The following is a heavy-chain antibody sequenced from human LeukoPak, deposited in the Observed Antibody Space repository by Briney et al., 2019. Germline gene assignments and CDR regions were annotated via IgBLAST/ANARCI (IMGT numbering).Heavy chain of an antibody. CDR3: ARDRGSRSYDY. V-gene: IGHV3-48*04. D-gene: IGHD6-13*01. CDR2: ISSSSSTI. CDR1: GFTFSSYS. Sequence: GGSLRLSCAASGFTFSSYSMNWVRQAPGKGLEWVSYISSSSSTIYYADSVKGRFTISRDNAKNSLYLQMNSLRAEDTAVYYCARDRGSRSYDYWGQGTLVTVSS. J-gene: IGHJ4*02.